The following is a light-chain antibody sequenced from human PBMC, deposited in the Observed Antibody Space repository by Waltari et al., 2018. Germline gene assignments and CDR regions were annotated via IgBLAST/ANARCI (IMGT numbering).Light chain of an antibody. CDR2: YDS. V-gene: IGLV3-21*04. CDR1: NIGSYS. Sequence: SYVLTQPPSVSVAPGETASITCGGANIGSYSVHWYQQKPGQAPVLVSFYDSDRPSGIPARFSGSNSGNTATLTITSVEAGDEARYYCQVWHADIDPGVFGTGTEVTVL. J-gene: IGLJ1*01. CDR3: QVWHADIDPGV.